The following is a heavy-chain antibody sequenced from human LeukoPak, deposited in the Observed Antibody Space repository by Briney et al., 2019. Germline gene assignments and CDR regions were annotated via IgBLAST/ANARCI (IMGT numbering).Heavy chain of an antibody. J-gene: IGHJ6*03. CDR2: IYHSGST. Sequence: PSETLSLTCAVSGYSISSGYYWGWIRQPPGKGLEWIGSIYHSGSTYYNPSLKSRVTISVDTSKNQFSLKLSSVTAADTAVYYCARNGVATLYYYYMDVWGKGTTVTVSS. V-gene: IGHV4-38-2*01. CDR3: ARNGVATLYYYYMDV. CDR1: GYSISSGYY. D-gene: IGHD5-12*01.